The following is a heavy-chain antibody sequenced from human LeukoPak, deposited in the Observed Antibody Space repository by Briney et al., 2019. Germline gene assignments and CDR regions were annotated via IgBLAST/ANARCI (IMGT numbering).Heavy chain of an antibody. Sequence: GASVKVSCKASGYTFTSYDINWVRQATGQGLEWMGWMNPNSGNTGYAQNFQGRVTMTRDTSINTAYMELSRLRSDDTAVYFCVREYFDLLTGSGATGYYFEYWGQGTLVIVSS. CDR2: MNPNSGNT. CDR3: VREYFDLLTGSGATGYYFEY. V-gene: IGHV1-8*01. D-gene: IGHD3-9*01. CDR1: GYTFTSYD. J-gene: IGHJ4*02.